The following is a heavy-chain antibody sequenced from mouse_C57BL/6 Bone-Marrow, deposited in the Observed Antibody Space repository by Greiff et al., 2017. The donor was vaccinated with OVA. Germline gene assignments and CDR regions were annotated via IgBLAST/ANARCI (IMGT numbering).Heavy chain of an antibody. CDR2: INPGSGGT. CDR1: GYAFTNYL. D-gene: IGHD4-1*01. CDR3: ARYWGAY. V-gene: IGHV1-54*01. J-gene: IGHJ3*01. Sequence: VQLQQSGAELVRPGTSVKVSCKASGYAFTNYLIEWVKQRPGQGLEWIGVINPGSGGTNYNETFKGKATLTADKSSSTAYMQLSSLTSEDSAVYFCARYWGAYWGQGTLVTVSA.